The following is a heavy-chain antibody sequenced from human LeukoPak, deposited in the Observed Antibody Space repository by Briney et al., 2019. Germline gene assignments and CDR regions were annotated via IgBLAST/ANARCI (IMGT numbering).Heavy chain of an antibody. Sequence: GASVKVSCKASGYTFTGYYMHWVRQAPGQGLEWMGWINPNSGGTNYAQRFQGRVTMTRDTSTSTAYMELRSLRSDDTAVYYCARQSSSGPNWFDPWGQGTLVTVSS. D-gene: IGHD6-6*01. CDR3: ARQSSSGPNWFDP. CDR2: INPNSGGT. V-gene: IGHV1-2*02. CDR1: GYTFTGYY. J-gene: IGHJ5*02.